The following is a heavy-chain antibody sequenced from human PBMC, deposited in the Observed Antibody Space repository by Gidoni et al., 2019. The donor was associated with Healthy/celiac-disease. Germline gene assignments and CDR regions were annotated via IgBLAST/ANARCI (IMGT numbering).Heavy chain of an antibody. CDR2: IKSKTDGGTT. CDR1: GFTFSNAW. Sequence: EVQLVESGGGLVKPGGSLRLSCAASGFTFSNAWMSGVRQAPGKGLEWVCRIKSKTDGGTTDYAAPVKGRFTISRDDSKNTLYLQMNSLKTEDTAVYYCITDEDAAFDIWGQGTMVTVSS. J-gene: IGHJ3*02. CDR3: ITDEDAAFDI. V-gene: IGHV3-15*01.